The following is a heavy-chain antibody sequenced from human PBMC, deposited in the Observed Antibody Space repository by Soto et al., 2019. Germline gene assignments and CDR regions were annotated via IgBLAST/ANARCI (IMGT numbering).Heavy chain of an antibody. CDR3: AKDYGACPGYDGFDV. Sequence: QVLESGGGLVHPEGSLRLSCAASGFGFNYYAMTWVRQAAGKGLEWVSSVSASGAKTRYADSVKGRFTISRDNSKNTLHLQMNGLRAEDSATYYCAKDYGACPGYDGFDVWGHGTMVPVSS. CDR1: GFGFNYYA. V-gene: IGHV3-23*01. D-gene: IGHD4-17*01. J-gene: IGHJ3*01. CDR2: VSASGAKT.